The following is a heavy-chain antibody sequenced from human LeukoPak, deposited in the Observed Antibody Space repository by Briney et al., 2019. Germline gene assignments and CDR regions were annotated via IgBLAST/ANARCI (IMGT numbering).Heavy chain of an antibody. J-gene: IGHJ4*02. Sequence: KPPETLSLTCTVSGGSISTYYWSWVRQSPGKGLEWIGCVQYSGNTKYNPLFKSRVTISVDTSKNQFSLRLSSVTTADTAMYFCARGINVGATSYWGQGTLVTVSA. CDR3: ARGINVGATSY. CDR1: GGSISTYY. D-gene: IGHD1-26*01. CDR2: VQYSGNT. V-gene: IGHV4-59*01.